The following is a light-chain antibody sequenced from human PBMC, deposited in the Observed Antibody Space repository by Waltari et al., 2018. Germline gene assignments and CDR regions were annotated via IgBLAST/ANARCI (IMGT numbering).Light chain of an antibody. J-gene: IGKJ2*01. V-gene: IGKV1-39*01. Sequence: DIQMTQSPSSLSASVGDRVTITCRASQSISSYLYWYQQKPEKAPQLLIYAASSLQSGVPSRFSGRGSGTDFTLTINNLQADDVAVYFCQQCYSSPYTFGRGTKLEIK. CDR1: QSISSY. CDR2: AAS. CDR3: QQCYSSPYT.